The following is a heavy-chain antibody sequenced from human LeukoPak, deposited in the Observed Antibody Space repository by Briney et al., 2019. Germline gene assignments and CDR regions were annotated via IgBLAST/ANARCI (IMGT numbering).Heavy chain of an antibody. V-gene: IGHV3-23*01. CDR3: AKDPVFSY. D-gene: IGHD3-3*01. CDR1: GITFSSYG. J-gene: IGHJ4*02. CDR2: ISASGSRT. Sequence: GGSLRLSCAASGITFSSYGMSWVRQAPGKGLEWVSGISASGSRTHYADSVKGRFTISRDNSKNTLYLQLNSLRAEDTAVYYCAKDPVFSYWGQGTLVTVSS.